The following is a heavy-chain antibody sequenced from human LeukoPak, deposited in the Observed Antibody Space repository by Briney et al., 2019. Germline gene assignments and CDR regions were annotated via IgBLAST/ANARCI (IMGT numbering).Heavy chain of an antibody. CDR3: ARAKYYDGSGYPNYFDP. CDR1: GFTFSTYS. D-gene: IGHD3-22*01. J-gene: IGHJ5*02. Sequence: PGRSLRLSCTASGFTFSTYSMNWVRQGPGKGLEWVSSITSSSGYRYYADSVEGRFTISRDNAKNSLYLQMNSLRAEDTAVYYCARAKYYDGSGYPNYFDPWGQGTLVTVTS. V-gene: IGHV3-21*01. CDR2: ITSSSGYR.